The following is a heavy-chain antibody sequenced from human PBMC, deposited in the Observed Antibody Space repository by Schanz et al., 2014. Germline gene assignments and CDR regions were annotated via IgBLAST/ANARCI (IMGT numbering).Heavy chain of an antibody. Sequence: QEEMVQSGAEVKRPGASVKVSCKASGYTFISYGVSWVRQGPEERLEWLGWINVDNGHTDYAQKFQGRVTMTTDTSTSTAYMELRSLRSDDTAVYYCARDRRLQRQSGWDYWGQGTLVTVSS. J-gene: IGHJ4*02. CDR2: INVDNGHT. V-gene: IGHV1-18*04. D-gene: IGHD3-10*01. CDR1: GYTFISYG. CDR3: ARDRRLQRQSGWDY.